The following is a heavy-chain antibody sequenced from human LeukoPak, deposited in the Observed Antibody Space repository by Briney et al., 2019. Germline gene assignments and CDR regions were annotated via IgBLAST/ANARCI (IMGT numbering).Heavy chain of an antibody. Sequence: GGSLRLSCAASGFTFSTYAMSWVRQAPGKGLDWVSAISGSGGSTYYADSVKGRFTFSRDNSKNTLYLQMNSLRAEDTAVYYCAKSAGGMGSGYYFDYWGQGGLVTVSS. D-gene: IGHD3-22*01. CDR3: AKSAGGMGSGYYFDY. CDR2: ISGSGGST. J-gene: IGHJ4*02. V-gene: IGHV3-23*01. CDR1: GFTFSTYA.